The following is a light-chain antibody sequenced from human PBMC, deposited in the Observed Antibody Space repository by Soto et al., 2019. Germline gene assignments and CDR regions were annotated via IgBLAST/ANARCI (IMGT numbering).Light chain of an antibody. CDR1: QSISSW. J-gene: IGKJ1*01. V-gene: IGKV1-5*01. Sequence: EIQVTQAPATLSASVGDRATLTCRASQSISSWLAWYQQKPGKAPKLLIYDASSLESGVPSRFSGSGSGTEFTLTISSLQPDDFAPYYCQQYNSDSPWTFAQGTKVDI. CDR2: DAS. CDR3: QQYNSDSPWT.